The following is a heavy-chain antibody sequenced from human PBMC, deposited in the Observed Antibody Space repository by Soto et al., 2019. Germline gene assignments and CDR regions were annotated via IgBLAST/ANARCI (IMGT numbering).Heavy chain of an antibody. J-gene: IGHJ1*01. CDR1: GYTFTSYG. D-gene: IGHD2-21*01. Sequence: ASMKVSCKASGYTFTSYGISWVRQAPGQGLEWMGWISAYNGNTNYAQKLQGRVTMTTDTSTSTAYMELRSLRSDDTAVYYCARAEYCGGDCYSSEYFQHWGQGTLVTVSS. CDR2: ISAYNGNT. CDR3: ARAEYCGGDCYSSEYFQH. V-gene: IGHV1-18*01.